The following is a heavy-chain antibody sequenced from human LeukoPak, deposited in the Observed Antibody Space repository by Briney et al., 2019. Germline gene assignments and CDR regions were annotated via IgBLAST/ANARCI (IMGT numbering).Heavy chain of an antibody. J-gene: IGHJ4*02. CDR3: ARLTYYDFWRVTDY. D-gene: IGHD3-3*01. CDR2: IYHSGST. V-gene: IGHV4-4*02. CDR1: GFTFSSYAM. Sequence: PGGSLRLSCAASGFTFSSYAMSWVRQPPGKGLEWIGEIYHSGSTNYNPSLKSRVTISVDKSKNQFSLKLSSVTAADTAVYYCARLTYYDFWRVTDYWGQGTLVTVSS.